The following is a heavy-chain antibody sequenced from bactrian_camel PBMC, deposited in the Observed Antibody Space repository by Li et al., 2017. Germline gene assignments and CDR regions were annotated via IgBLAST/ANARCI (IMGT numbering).Heavy chain of an antibody. D-gene: IGHD5*01. CDR1: GFTFSSYA. Sequence: VQLVESGGGLVQPGGSLRLSCAASGFTFSSYAMTWVRQAPKKGLEWVSVITERSANIYYPDSVKGRFTISRDDAKNMLYLQLNNLKTEDTAMYYCTSTERSSWSGWTFANWGQGTQVTVS. V-gene: IGHV3S31*01. CDR2: ITERSANI. CDR3: TSTERSSWSGWTFAN. J-gene: IGHJ4*01.